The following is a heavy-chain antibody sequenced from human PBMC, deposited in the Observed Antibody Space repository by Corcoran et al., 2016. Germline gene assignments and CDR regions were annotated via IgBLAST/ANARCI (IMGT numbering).Heavy chain of an antibody. Sequence: EVQLVESGGGLVKPGGSLRLSCAASGFTFSSYSMNWVRQAPGKGLEWVSSISSSSSYIYYADSVKGRFTISRDNAKNSLYLQMNSLRAEDTAVYYCAREANYYESRGGAFDIWGQGTMVTVSS. J-gene: IGHJ3*02. CDR1: GFTFSSYS. D-gene: IGHD3-22*01. CDR3: AREANYYESRGGAFDI. CDR2: ISSSSSYI. V-gene: IGHV3-21*01.